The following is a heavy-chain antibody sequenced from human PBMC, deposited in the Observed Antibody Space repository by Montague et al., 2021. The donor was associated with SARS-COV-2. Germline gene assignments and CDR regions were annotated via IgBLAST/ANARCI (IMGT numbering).Heavy chain of an antibody. CDR2: IYYSGST. CDR1: GGSISSGGYY. Sequence: TLSLTCTVSGGSISSGGYYWSWIRQHPGMGLEWIGYIYYSGSTYYNPSLKSRATISVDTSKNQFSLTLSSVTAADTAVYYCARDWKKITMVWVRGWFDPWGQGTLVTVSS. V-gene: IGHV4-31*03. J-gene: IGHJ5*02. D-gene: IGHD3-10*01. CDR3: ARDWKKITMVWVRGWFDP.